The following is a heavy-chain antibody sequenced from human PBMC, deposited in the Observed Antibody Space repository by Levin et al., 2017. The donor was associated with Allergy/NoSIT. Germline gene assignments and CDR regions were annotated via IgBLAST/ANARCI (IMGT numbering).Heavy chain of an antibody. D-gene: IGHD3-3*01. V-gene: IGHV3-7*02. CDR2: IKQDGSDL. CDR1: GFSFTNYW. J-gene: IGHJ4*02. CDR3: ATQEWSQFDY. Sequence: PGGSLRLSCTASGFSFTNYWMSWVRQAPGKGLEWVANIKQDGSDLYYVDSVKGRFTISRDNAKKSLYLQINSLRDDDTAVYYCATQEWSQFDYWGQGTLVTVSS.